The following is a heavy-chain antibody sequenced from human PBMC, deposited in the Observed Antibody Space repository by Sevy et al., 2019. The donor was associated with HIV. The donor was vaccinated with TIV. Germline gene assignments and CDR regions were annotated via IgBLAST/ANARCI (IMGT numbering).Heavy chain of an antibody. CDR1: GFTFSSYP. Sequence: GGSLRLSCAASGFTFSSYPMHWVRQAPGKGLEWVSSISGLSNYIYYADSVKGRFSISIDNTKNSVYLQMNSLRGEDTAVFYCARAVAATDAFDIWGQGTLVTVSS. CDR3: ARAVAATDAFDI. V-gene: IGHV3-21*01. CDR2: ISGLSNYI. J-gene: IGHJ3*02. D-gene: IGHD6-19*01.